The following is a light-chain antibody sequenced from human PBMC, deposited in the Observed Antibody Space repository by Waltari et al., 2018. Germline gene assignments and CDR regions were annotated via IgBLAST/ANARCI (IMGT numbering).Light chain of an antibody. CDR2: DAS. CDR1: QYINAD. J-gene: IGKJ5*01. V-gene: IGKV3-11*01. CDR3: AQRNDWPIT. Sequence: DIVLTQSPATLSLSPGERATLSCRASQYINADLSWYQQKPGQAPRLFVYDASNRATGISARVSGSVSGTDFTLTISRLDPEDSAVYYCAQRNDWPITFGQGTRVEIK.